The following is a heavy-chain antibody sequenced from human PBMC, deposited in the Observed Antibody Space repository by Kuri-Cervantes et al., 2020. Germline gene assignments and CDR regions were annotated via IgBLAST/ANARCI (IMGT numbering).Heavy chain of an antibody. V-gene: IGHV3-30*03. J-gene: IGHJ4*02. D-gene: IGHD6-13*01. CDR1: GFTFSSYG. CDR3: ARRRGIAVDY. Sequence: GESLKISCAASGFTFSSYGMHWVRQAPGKGLEWVAVISYDGSNKYYADSVKGRFTISRDNSKNTLYLQMNSLRAEDTAVYYCARRRGIAVDYWGQGTLVTVSS. CDR2: ISYDGSNK.